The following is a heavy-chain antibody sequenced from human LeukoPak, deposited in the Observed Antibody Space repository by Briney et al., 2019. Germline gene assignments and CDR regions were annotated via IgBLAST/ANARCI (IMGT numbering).Heavy chain of an antibody. Sequence: SETLSLTCAVYGGSFSGYYWSWIRQPPGKGLEWIGEINHSGSTNYNPSLKSRVTISVDTSKNQFSLKLSSVTAADTAVYYCATRGYGSGSYGAFDIWGQGTMVTVSS. V-gene: IGHV4-34*01. J-gene: IGHJ3*02. D-gene: IGHD3-10*01. CDR1: GGSFSGYY. CDR3: ATRGYGSGSYGAFDI. CDR2: INHSGST.